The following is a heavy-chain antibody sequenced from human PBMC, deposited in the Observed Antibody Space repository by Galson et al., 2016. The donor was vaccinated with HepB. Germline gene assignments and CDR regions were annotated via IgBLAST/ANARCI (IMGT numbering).Heavy chain of an antibody. CDR2: ISCSGTKT. J-gene: IGHJ6*02. D-gene: IGHD4-17*01. Sequence: SLRLSCAASGFTFSDYAMSWVRQAPGKGLEWVSAISCSGTKTYYADSVKGRFTISRDPSDTVYLQMNSLSDDDTGVYYCARLGKGTYGHQHYYAMDVWGQGTTVTVSS. V-gene: IGHV3-23*01. CDR1: GFTFSDYA. CDR3: ARLGKGTYGHQHYYAMDV.